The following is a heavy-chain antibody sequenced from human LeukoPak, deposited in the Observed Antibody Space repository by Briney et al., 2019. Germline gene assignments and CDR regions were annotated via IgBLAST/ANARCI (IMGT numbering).Heavy chain of an antibody. CDR3: ARFSDSISCFGFDI. V-gene: IGHV3-7*01. Sequence: GGSLRLSCEASGFTFSSYWMSWVRQAPGKGLEWVANIKQDESEKYYVDSVKGRFTISRDNAKNSLYLQMNSLRAEDTAVYYCARFSDSISCFGFDIWGQGTTVTVSS. CDR2: IKQDESEK. J-gene: IGHJ3*02. D-gene: IGHD2-2*01. CDR1: GFTFSSYW.